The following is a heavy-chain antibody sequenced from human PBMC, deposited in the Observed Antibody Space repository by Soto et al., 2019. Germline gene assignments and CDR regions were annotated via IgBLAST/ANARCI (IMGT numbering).Heavy chain of an antibody. CDR1: GFTFSSYG. Sequence: PGLACAASGFTFSSYGMDWGRQAPGKGLEWVAVIWYDGSNKYYADSVKGRFTISRDNSKNTLYLQMNSLRPEDTAVYYCPRVFFHGGYYQVNPNDAFDIWGQGAMVTVSS. J-gene: IGHJ3*02. CDR2: IWYDGSNK. CDR3: PRVFFHGGYYQVNPNDAFDI. D-gene: IGHD3-3*01. V-gene: IGHV3-33*01.